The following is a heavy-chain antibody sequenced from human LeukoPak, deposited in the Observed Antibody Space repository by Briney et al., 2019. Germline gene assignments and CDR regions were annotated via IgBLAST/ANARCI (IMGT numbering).Heavy chain of an antibody. CDR1: GYTFTSYG. V-gene: IGHV1-18*01. D-gene: IGHD6-19*01. J-gene: IGHJ3*02. CDR2: ISAYNGNT. CDR3: ARTYTNGWYSGANDAFDI. Sequence: ASVKVSCKASGYTFTSYGISWVRQAPGQGLEWMGWISAYNGNTNYAQKLQGRVTMTTDTSTSTAYMELSSLRSEDTAVYYCARTYTNGWYSGANDAFDIWGQGTMVTVSS.